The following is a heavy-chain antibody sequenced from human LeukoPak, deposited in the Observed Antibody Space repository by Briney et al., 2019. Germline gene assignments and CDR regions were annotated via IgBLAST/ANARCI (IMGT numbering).Heavy chain of an antibody. J-gene: IGHJ6*03. CDR3: ARVAAGGYYYYMDV. CDR2: IYYSGST. CDR1: GGSISSYY. V-gene: IGHV4-59*12. D-gene: IGHD6-13*01. Sequence: SETLSLTCTVSGGSISSYYWSWIRQPPGKGLEWIGYIYYSGSTNYNPSLKSRVTMSVDTSKNQSSLKLSSVTAADTAVYYCARVAAGGYYYYMDVWGKGTTVTISS.